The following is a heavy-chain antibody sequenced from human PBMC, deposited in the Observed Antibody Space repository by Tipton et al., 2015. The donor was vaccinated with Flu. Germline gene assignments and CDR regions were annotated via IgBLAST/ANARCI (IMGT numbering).Heavy chain of an antibody. CDR1: GFTFSRYW. CDR2: INQSGRP. D-gene: IGHD1-26*01. J-gene: IGHJ5*02. CDR3: ARGSWEVRFDP. V-gene: IGHV4-34*01. Sequence: LRLPCAASGFTFSRYWMSWVRQAPGKGLEWIGEINQSGRPNYNPSLKNRVTISVDTSKNQFSLSLTSVTAADTAMYYCARGSWEVRFDPWGQGTLVTVSS.